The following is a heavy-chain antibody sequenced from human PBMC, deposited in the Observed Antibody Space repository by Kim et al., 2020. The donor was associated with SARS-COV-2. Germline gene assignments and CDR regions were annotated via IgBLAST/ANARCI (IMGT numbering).Heavy chain of an antibody. CDR1: GYTFSTYG. J-gene: IGHJ5*02. CDR2: LSVYKGDT. D-gene: IGHD1-1*01. CDR3: ARVEAWFDT. V-gene: IGHV1-18*04. Sequence: ASVKVSCKASGYTFSTYGISWVRQAPGQGLEWVGQLSVYKGDTEYAQRLQGRVTMTADRSTNTVFLVLSSLTSADTPIYFCARVEAWFDTWGQGTLVTVS.